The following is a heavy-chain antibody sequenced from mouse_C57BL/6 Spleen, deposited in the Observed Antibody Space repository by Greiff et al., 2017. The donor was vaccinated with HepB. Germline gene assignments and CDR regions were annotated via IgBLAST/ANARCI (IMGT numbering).Heavy chain of an antibody. D-gene: IGHD2-1*01. J-gene: IGHJ4*01. V-gene: IGHV1-81*01. CDR1: GSTFTSYG. CDR3: ARGNYDAMDY. CDR2: IYPRSGNT. Sequence: VQLQQSGAELARPGASVKLSCKASGSTFTSYGISWVKQRTGQGLEWIGEIYPRSGNTYYNEKFKGKATLTADKSSSTAYMELRSLTSEDSAVYFCARGNYDAMDYWGQGTSVTVSS.